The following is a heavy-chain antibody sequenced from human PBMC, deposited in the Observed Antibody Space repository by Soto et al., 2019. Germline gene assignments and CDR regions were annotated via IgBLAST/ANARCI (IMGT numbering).Heavy chain of an antibody. Sequence: PGGSLRLSCAASGFTFSDYYMSWIRQAPGKGLEWVSYISSSGSTIYYADSVKGRFTISRDNAKNSLYLQMNSLRAEDTAVYYCASFLYYYDSTPDWFDPWGQGTLVTVSS. V-gene: IGHV3-11*01. D-gene: IGHD3-22*01. CDR3: ASFLYYYDSTPDWFDP. CDR2: ISSSGSTI. CDR1: GFTFSDYY. J-gene: IGHJ5*02.